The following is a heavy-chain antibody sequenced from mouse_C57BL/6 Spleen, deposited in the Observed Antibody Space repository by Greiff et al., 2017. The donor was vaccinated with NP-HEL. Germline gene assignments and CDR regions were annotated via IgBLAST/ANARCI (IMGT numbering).Heavy chain of an antibody. V-gene: IGHV14-2*01. CDR3: VYSNYAMDY. D-gene: IGHD2-5*01. CDR2: IDPADGAT. Sequence: EVQLQQSGAELVKPGASVKLSCTASGFNIKDYYMHWVKQRTEQGLEWIGRIDPADGATKYAPKFQGKATITADTSSNTAYQQLSSLTSEDTAVYYCVYSNYAMDYWGQGTSVTVSS. CDR1: GFNIKDYY. J-gene: IGHJ4*01.